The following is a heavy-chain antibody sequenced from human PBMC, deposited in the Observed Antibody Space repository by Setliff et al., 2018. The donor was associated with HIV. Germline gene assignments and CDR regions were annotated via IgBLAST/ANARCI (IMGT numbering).Heavy chain of an antibody. CDR2: VHYTGNT. CDR1: DGSISTGTYY. J-gene: IGHJ4*02. CDR3: AREGDGIDF. Sequence: PSETLSLTCTVADGSISTGTYYWGWIRQPPGKGLEWTGTVHYTGNTYHNPSLKSRVTISAEVSKNQITLKLTAVTAADSAVYYCAREGDGIDFWGQGTLVTVSS. D-gene: IGHD2-21*02. V-gene: IGHV4-39*02.